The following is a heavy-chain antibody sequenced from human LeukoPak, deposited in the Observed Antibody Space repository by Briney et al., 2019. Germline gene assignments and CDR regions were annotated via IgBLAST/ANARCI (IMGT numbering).Heavy chain of an antibody. CDR3: ARGSDIVVVPAAMDYNWFDP. CDR1: GGTSSSYA. J-gene: IGHJ5*02. D-gene: IGHD2-2*01. Sequence: SVKVSCKASGGTSSSYAISWVRQAPGQGLEWMGGIIPIFGTANYAQKFQGRVTITADESTSTAYMELSSLRSEDTAVYYCARGSDIVVVPAAMDYNWFDPWGQGTLVTVSS. CDR2: IIPIFGTA. V-gene: IGHV1-69*13.